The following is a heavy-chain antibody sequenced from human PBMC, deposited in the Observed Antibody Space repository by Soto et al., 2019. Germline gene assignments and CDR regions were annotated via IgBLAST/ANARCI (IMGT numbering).Heavy chain of an antibody. CDR2: IIPIFGTA. CDR1: GGTFXSYA. V-gene: IGHV1-69*13. D-gene: IGHD3-16*01. Sequence: SVKVSCKASGGTFXSYAISWVRQAPGQGLEWMGGIIPIFGTANYAQKFQGRVTITADESTSTAYMELSSLRSEDTAVYYCARGRYDYVWGSSNWFEPWGQGTLVTVSS. J-gene: IGHJ5*02. CDR3: ARGRYDYVWGSSNWFEP.